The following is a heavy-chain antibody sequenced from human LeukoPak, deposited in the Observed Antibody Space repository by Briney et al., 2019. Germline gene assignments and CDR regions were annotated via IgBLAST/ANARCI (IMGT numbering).Heavy chain of an antibody. CDR3: AKVAVPAASARAEYFQH. J-gene: IGHJ1*01. Sequence: GGSLRLSCAASGFTFSSYGMHWVRQAPGKGLEWVAFIRYDGSNKYYADSVKCRFTISRDNSKNTLYLQMNSLRAEDTAVYYCAKVAVPAASARAEYFQHWGQGTLATVSS. CDR1: GFTFSSYG. CDR2: IRYDGSNK. V-gene: IGHV3-30*02. D-gene: IGHD2-2*01.